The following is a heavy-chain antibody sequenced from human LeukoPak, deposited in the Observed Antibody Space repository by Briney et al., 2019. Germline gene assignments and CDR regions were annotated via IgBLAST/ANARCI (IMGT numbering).Heavy chain of an antibody. CDR1: GGTFSSYA. V-gene: IGHV1-69*05. CDR3: ASSVYDYVWGSYRSFDY. J-gene: IGHJ4*02. Sequence: WASVKVSCKASGGTFSSYAISWVRQAPGQGLEWMGGIIPIFGTANYAQKFQGRVTMTRNTSISTAYMELSSLRSEDTAVYYCASSVYDYVWGSYRSFDYWGQGTLVTVSS. D-gene: IGHD3-16*02. CDR2: IIPIFGTA.